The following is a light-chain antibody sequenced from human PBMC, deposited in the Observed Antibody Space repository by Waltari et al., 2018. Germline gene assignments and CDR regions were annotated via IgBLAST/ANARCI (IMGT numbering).Light chain of an antibody. CDR2: WAS. CDR1: QSLFSSSNNRNY. V-gene: IGKV4-1*01. Sequence: DIVMTQSPDSLAVSLAERATITCEPSQSLFSSSNNRNYLVWYHQKPGQPPMLLIYWASTRESGVPDRFSGSGSGTDFTLTISSLQAEDVAVYYCQQYYTTPLTFGPGTKVDIK. J-gene: IGKJ3*01. CDR3: QQYYTTPLT.